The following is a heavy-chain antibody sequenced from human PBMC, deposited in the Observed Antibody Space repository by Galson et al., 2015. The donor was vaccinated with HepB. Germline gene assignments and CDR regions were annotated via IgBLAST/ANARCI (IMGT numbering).Heavy chain of an antibody. CDR3: AIYSYGDAEYYYYYYGMDV. CDR2: IIPIFGTA. D-gene: IGHD4-17*01. V-gene: IGHV1-69*13. Sequence: SVKVSCKASGGTFSSYAISWVRQAPGQGLEWMGGIIPIFGTANYAQKFQGRVTITADESTSTAYMELSSLRSEDTAVYYCAIYSYGDAEYYYYYYGMDVWGQGTTVTVSS. CDR1: GGTFSSYA. J-gene: IGHJ6*02.